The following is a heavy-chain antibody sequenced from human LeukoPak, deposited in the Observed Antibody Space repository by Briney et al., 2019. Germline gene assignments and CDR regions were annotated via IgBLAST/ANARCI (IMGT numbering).Heavy chain of an antibody. CDR3: ARHFIAAAGYYYMDV. Sequence: GESLKISCKTSGYSFTTFWIGWVRQMPGKGLEWMGIIYPGDSDTRYSPSFQGQVTISADKSISTAYLQWSSLKASDTAMYYCARHFIAAAGYYYMDVWGKGTTVTVSS. J-gene: IGHJ6*03. D-gene: IGHD6-13*01. CDR1: GYSFTTFW. CDR2: IYPGDSDT. V-gene: IGHV5-51*01.